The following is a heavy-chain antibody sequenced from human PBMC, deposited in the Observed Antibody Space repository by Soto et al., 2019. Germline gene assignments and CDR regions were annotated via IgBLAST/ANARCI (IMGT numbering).Heavy chain of an antibody. CDR2: ISYHGVNK. CDR3: GKYSDYGDHRDWFDP. CDR1: GFSFSSYG. J-gene: IGHJ5*02. V-gene: IGHV3-30*18. D-gene: IGHD4-17*01. Sequence: QVQLVESGGGVVYPGRSLRLSCTASGFSFSSYGVHWVRQAAGKGLEWVAVISYHGVNKYYADSVNGRFTISRDNSKNIVFLQMNSLRVEDTAVYYCGKYSDYGDHRDWFDPWGQGTLVTVSS.